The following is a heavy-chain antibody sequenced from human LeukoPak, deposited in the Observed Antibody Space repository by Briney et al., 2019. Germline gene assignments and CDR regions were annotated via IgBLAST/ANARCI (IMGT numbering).Heavy chain of an antibody. Sequence: PGGSLRLSCAASGFTFSSYAMSWVRQAPGKGLEWVSAISGSGGSTYYADSVKGRFTISRDNSKNTLYLQMNSLRAEDTAVYYCAKYVKPIVGATGFDYWGQGTLVTVSS. CDR2: ISGSGGST. V-gene: IGHV3-23*01. J-gene: IGHJ4*02. CDR1: GFTFSSYA. CDR3: AKYVKPIVGATGFDY. D-gene: IGHD1-26*01.